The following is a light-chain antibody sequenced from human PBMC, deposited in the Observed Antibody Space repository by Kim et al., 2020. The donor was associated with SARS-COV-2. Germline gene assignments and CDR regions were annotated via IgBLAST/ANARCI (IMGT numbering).Light chain of an antibody. J-gene: IGLJ1*01. CDR3: AAWDDSLNGFYV. Sequence: ELTQPPSASGTPGQRVTISCSGSSSNIGSNTVNWYQQLPGTASKLLIYSNNQRPSGVPDRFSGSKSGTSASLAISGLQSEDEADYYCAAWDDSLNGFYVFGTGTKVTVL. V-gene: IGLV1-44*01. CDR2: SNN. CDR1: SSNIGSNT.